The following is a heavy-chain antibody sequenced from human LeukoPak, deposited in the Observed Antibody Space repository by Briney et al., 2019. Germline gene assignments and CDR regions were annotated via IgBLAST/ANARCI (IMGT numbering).Heavy chain of an antibody. CDR1: GYTFTSYD. CDR3: ARSPEAYSSASGDYFDY. V-gene: IGHV1-69*13. CDR2: IIPIFGTA. D-gene: IGHD6-6*01. J-gene: IGHJ4*02. Sequence: GASVKVSCKASGYTFTSYDINWVRQATGQGLEWMGGIIPIFGTANYAQKFQGRVTITADESTSTAYMELSSLRSEDTAVYYCARSPEAYSSASGDYFDYWGQGTLVTVSS.